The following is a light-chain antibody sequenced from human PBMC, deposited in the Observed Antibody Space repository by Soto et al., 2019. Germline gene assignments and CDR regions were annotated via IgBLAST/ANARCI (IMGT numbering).Light chain of an antibody. CDR1: SSDVGGYNY. J-gene: IGLJ2*01. CDR3: RLYAGNNNLL. Sequence: QSALTQPASVSGSPGQSITISCTGTSSDVGGYNYVSWYQQHPGKAPKLMIYEVRERPSGVPDRFSGFKSGNTASLTVSGLQAEDEADYYCRLYAGNNNLLFGGGTKLTVL. CDR2: EVR. V-gene: IGLV2-8*01.